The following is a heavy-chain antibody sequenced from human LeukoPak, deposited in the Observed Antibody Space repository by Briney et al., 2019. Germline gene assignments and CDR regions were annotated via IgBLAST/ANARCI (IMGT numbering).Heavy chain of an antibody. V-gene: IGHV3-30*03. Sequence: GRSLRLSCATSGFTFSNYGMHWVRQAPGKGLEWVAVISYDGSNKYYADSVKGRFTISRDNSKNTLYLQMNSLRTEDTSVYSCARGFYTGYSTGWYGGVDYWGQGTLVSVSS. D-gene: IGHD6-19*01. J-gene: IGHJ4*02. CDR1: GFTFSNYG. CDR3: ARGFYTGYSTGWYGGVDY. CDR2: ISYDGSNK.